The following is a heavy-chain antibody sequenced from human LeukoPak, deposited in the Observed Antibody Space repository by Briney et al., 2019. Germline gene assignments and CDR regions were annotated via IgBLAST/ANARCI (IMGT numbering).Heavy chain of an antibody. J-gene: IGHJ4*02. CDR3: ATGPWELVY. D-gene: IGHD1-26*01. V-gene: IGHV4-59*08. CDR1: GGSITNHD. Sequence: PSETLSLTCTVSGGSITNHDRAWIRQPPGKGLEWIGYLSGTGSGSPHYSPSLESRVTISVDTSKNQVSLNLNSVIAADTAVYYCATGPWELVYWGQGILVTVSS. CDR2: LSGTGSGSP.